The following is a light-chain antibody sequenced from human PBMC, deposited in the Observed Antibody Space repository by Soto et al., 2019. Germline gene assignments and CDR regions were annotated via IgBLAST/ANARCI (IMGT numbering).Light chain of an antibody. Sequence: EIVLTQSPGTLSLSPGERATLSCRASLSVTSNFIAWYQQKPGQAPRLLLYDASNRATGIPDRFSGSGSGTDFSLTISRLEPEDFAVYYCQQYGRSVWTFGQGTKVEIK. CDR3: QQYGRSVWT. CDR2: DAS. J-gene: IGKJ1*01. CDR1: LSVTSNF. V-gene: IGKV3-20*01.